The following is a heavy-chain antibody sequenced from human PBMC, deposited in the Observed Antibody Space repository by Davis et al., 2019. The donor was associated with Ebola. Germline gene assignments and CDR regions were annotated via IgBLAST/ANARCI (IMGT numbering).Heavy chain of an antibody. V-gene: IGHV1-46*03. J-gene: IGHJ3*02. D-gene: IGHD5-12*01. CDR3: TTPGGQDSGYDVFDI. Sequence: AASVKVSCKASGYTFTNYYMHWVRQAPGQGLEWMGMINPNDGRTIYAQKFQGRVTVTRDTSTTTVYMDLSSLRSEDTALYYGTTPGGQDSGYDVFDIWGQGTMVTVSS. CDR2: INPNDGRT. CDR1: GYTFTNYY.